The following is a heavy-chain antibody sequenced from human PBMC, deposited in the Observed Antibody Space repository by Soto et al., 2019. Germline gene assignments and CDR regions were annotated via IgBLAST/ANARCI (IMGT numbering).Heavy chain of an antibody. CDR3: AHAGDYDLLTFDH. CDR2: IYWDDDK. Sequence: QITLKESGPTLVRPAQTLTLTCGFSGFSLSSYGMGVAWIRQPPGKALEWLALIYWDDDKRYSPSLKDRLAISKDTSNNQVVLTITNMDPGDTATYFCAHAGDYDLLTFDHWGPGTLVTVSS. V-gene: IGHV2-5*02. J-gene: IGHJ4*02. D-gene: IGHD4-17*01. CDR1: GFSLSSYGMG.